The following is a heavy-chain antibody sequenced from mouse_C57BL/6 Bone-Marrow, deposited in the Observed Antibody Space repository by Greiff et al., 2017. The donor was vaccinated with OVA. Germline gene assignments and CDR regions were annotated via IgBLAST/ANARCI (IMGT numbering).Heavy chain of an antibody. CDR3: ARPYYYGSSYGFAY. J-gene: IGHJ3*01. D-gene: IGHD1-1*01. Sequence: QVQLQQSGAELARPGASVKMSCKASGYTFTSYTMHWVKQRPGQGLEWIGYINPSSGYTMYNQQFKDKAPLTADKSSSTAYMQLSSLTSEDSAVYYCARPYYYGSSYGFAYWGQGTLVSVAA. CDR1: GYTFTSYT. V-gene: IGHV1-4*01. CDR2: INPSSGYT.